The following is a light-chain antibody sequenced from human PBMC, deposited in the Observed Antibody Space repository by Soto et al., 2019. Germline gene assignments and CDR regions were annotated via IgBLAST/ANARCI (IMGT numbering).Light chain of an antibody. CDR1: SSNIGSNA. V-gene: IGLV1-44*01. CDR3: EAWDDSLNGYV. CDR2: SNN. Sequence: QSVLTQPPSASGTPGQRVTISCSGGSSNIGSNAVNWYRQLPGTAPKLLIHSNNQRPSGVPDRFSGSKSGTSASLAISGLQSEDEADYYCEAWDDSLNGYVFGTGTKVTVL. J-gene: IGLJ1*01.